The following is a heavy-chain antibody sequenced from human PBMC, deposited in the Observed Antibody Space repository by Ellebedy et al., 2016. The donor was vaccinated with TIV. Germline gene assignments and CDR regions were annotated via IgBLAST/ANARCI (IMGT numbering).Heavy chain of an antibody. J-gene: IGHJ5*02. CDR3: ARHFAHSRFDP. V-gene: IGHV4-39*01. Sequence: MPSETLSLTCTVAGGSISRSDYYWGWIRQPPGKGLEWIGSIYYSGSPYYSPSLKSRVTISVDTSKNQFSLKLSSVTAADTAVYYCARHFAHSRFDPWGQGTLVTVSS. CDR1: GGSISRSDYY. CDR2: IYYSGSP. D-gene: IGHD2-15*01.